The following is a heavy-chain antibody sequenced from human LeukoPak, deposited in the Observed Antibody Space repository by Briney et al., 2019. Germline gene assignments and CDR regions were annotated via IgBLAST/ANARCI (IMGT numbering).Heavy chain of an antibody. V-gene: IGHV4-39*01. CDR3: ARSAIITMIVVVITDAFDI. D-gene: IGHD3-22*01. J-gene: IGHJ3*02. Sequence: PSETLSLTCTVSGGSISSSSYYWGWIRQPPGKGLEWIGSIYYSGSTYYNPSLKSRVTISVDTSKNQFSLKLSSVTAADTAVYYCARSAIITMIVVVITDAFDIWGQGTMVTVSS. CDR1: GGSISSSSYY. CDR2: IYYSGST.